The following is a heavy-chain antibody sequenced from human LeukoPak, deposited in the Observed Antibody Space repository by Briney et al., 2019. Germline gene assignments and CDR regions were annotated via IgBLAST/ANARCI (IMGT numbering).Heavy chain of an antibody. CDR3: ARHKWDWGSYYFDY. CDR1: SDSISSYY. J-gene: IGHJ4*02. D-gene: IGHD7-27*01. CDR2: FYYSGST. Sequence: SETLSLTCTVSSDSISSYYWSWIRQSPEKGLDWIGYFYYSGSTNYNPSLKSRATISVDTSKNQFSLKLSSVTAADTAVYYCARHKWDWGSYYFDYWGQGTLVTVSS. V-gene: IGHV4-59*01.